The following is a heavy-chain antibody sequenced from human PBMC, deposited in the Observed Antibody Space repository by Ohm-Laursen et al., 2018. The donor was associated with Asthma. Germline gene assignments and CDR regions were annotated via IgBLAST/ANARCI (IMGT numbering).Heavy chain of an antibody. Sequence: GASVKVSCKASGGTLNNFAINWVRQAPGQGLEWMGGIIPMFHTATYAQKFQGRVTISADESTTTTYMELSSLRSEDTAVYYCARGVYDYVWGGNSPSSVPSPFDYWGQGTLVTVSS. CDR3: ARGVYDYVWGGNSPSSVPSPFDY. V-gene: IGHV1-69*13. CDR2: IIPMFHTA. J-gene: IGHJ4*02. D-gene: IGHD3-16*01. CDR1: GGTLNNFA.